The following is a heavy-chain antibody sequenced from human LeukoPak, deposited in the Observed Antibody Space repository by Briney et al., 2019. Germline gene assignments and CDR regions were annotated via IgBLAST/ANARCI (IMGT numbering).Heavy chain of an antibody. J-gene: IGHJ4*02. CDR2: ISSGSSYI. CDR1: GFTFSSYS. Sequence: GGSLRLSCAASGFTFSSYSMNWVRQAPGKGLEWVSSISSGSSYIYYADSVKGRFTISRDNAKNSLYLQMNSLRAEDTAMYYCARAGYYDVFTGYFDWGQGTLVTVSS. D-gene: IGHD3-9*01. V-gene: IGHV3-21*04. CDR3: ARAGYYDVFTGYFD.